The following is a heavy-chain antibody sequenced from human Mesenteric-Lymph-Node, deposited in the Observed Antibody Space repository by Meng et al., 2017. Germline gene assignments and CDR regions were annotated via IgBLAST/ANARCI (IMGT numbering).Heavy chain of an antibody. J-gene: IGHJ4*02. V-gene: IGHV4-31*03. D-gene: IGHD2-21*02. CDR2: IHSSGST. CDR3: ARELDAVGVTAYNL. Sequence: RFQQWVAGLLKPSATLSLTCTVSGGSISSGGYYWSWIRQHPGKGLEWIGYIHSSGSTYYNPSLRSRLTISVDKSKNQFSLKLSFVAAADTAIYYCARELDAVGVTAYNLWGQGTLVTVSS. CDR1: GGSISSGGYY.